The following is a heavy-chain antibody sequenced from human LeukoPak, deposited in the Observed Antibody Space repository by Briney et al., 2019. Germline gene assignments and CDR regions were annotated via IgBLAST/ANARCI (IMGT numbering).Heavy chain of an antibody. CDR2: IYASGST. CDR1: GGPFSGYY. Sequence: SETLALTCAVYGGPFSGYYWSWIRQPPGKGLEWIGRIYASGSTNYNPSLKTRVTMSLDTSKNQFSLNLSSVTAADTAVYYCARKALPGNWFDAWGQGTLVTVSS. CDR3: ARKALPGNWFDA. V-gene: IGHV4-59*10. J-gene: IGHJ5*02.